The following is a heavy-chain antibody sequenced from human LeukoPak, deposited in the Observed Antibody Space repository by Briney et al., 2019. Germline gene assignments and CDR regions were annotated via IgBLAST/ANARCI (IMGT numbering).Heavy chain of an antibody. CDR3: ARQDIAARPPDAY. CDR1: GYSFTSYW. D-gene: IGHD6-6*01. CDR2: IYPGDSDT. V-gene: IGHV5-51*01. J-gene: IGHJ4*02. Sequence: GESLKISCKGSGYSFTSYWIGWVRQVPGKGLEWMGIIYPGDSDTRYSPSFQGHVTISADKSISTAYLQWNSLKASDTAMYYCARQDIAARPPDAYWGQGTLVTVSS.